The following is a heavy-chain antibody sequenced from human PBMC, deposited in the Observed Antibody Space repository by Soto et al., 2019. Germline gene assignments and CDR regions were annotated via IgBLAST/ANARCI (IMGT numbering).Heavy chain of an antibody. D-gene: IGHD4-4*01. Sequence: PGGSLRLSCAASGFPFSSYWMHWVRQAPWKGLVWVSRINGDGSSISYADSVKGRFTISRDNAKNTLYLQMNSLRADDTAVYYCARDVGHDYRDYYYYYMDVWGKGTTVTVSS. CDR1: GFPFSSYW. CDR2: INGDGSSI. CDR3: ARDVGHDYRDYYYYYMDV. V-gene: IGHV3-74*01. J-gene: IGHJ6*03.